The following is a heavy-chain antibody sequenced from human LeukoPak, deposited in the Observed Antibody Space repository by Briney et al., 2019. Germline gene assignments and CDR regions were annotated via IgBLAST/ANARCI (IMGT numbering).Heavy chain of an antibody. CDR3: ARVTHQNKIVVVPAAIEY. CDR2: IYHSGST. Sequence: SETLSLTCTVSGYSISSGYYWGWIRQPPGKGLEWIGSIYHSGSTYYNPSLKSRVTISVDTSKNQFSLKLSSVTAAGTAVYYCARVTHQNKIVVVPAAIEYWGQGTLVTVSS. CDR1: GYSISSGYY. V-gene: IGHV4-38-2*02. D-gene: IGHD2-2*01. J-gene: IGHJ4*02.